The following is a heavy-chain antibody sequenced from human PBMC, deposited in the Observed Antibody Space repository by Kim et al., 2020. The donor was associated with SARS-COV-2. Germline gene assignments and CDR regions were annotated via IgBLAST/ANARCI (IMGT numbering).Heavy chain of an antibody. CDR2: IYPGDSDT. Sequence: GESLKISCKGSGYSFTSYWIGWVRQMPGKGLEWMGIIYPGDSDTRYSPSFQGQVTISADKSISTAYLQWSSLKASDTAMYYCARPTQQPYLNDAFDIWGQGTMVTVSS. J-gene: IGHJ3*02. D-gene: IGHD6-13*01. V-gene: IGHV5-51*01. CDR1: GYSFTSYW. CDR3: ARPTQQPYLNDAFDI.